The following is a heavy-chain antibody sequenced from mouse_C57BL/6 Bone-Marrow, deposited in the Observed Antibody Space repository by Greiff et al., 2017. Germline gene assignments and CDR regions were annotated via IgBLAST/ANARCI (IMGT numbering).Heavy chain of an antibody. D-gene: IGHD1-1*01. V-gene: IGHV1-82*01. CDR2: IYPGDGDT. CDR1: GYAFSSSW. CDR3: AGGTLILPDY. J-gene: IGHJ2*01. Sequence: VQLQQSGPELVKPGASVKISCKASGYAFSSSWMNWVKQRPGKGLEWIGRIYPGDGDTNYNGKFKGKATLTADKSSSTAYMQLSSLTSEDSAVYFCAGGTLILPDYWGQGTTLTVSS.